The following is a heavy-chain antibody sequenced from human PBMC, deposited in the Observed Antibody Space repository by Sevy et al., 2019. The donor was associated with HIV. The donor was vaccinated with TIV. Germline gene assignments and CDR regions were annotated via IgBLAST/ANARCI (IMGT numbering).Heavy chain of an antibody. V-gene: IGHV3-30-3*01. Sequence: GGSLRLSCAASGFTFSSYAMHWVRQAPGKGLEWVAVISYDGSNKYYADSVKGRFTISRDNSKNTLYLQMNSLRAEDSAVYYCARDHSRGWDYWGQGTLVTVSS. CDR2: ISYDGSNK. CDR3: ARDHSRGWDY. CDR1: GFTFSSYA. D-gene: IGHD3-22*01. J-gene: IGHJ4*02.